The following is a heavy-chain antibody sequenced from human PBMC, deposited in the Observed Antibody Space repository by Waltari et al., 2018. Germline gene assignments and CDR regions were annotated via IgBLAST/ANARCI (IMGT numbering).Heavy chain of an antibody. CDR2: INHSGST. CDR3: ARAQRFLEWLLYDWFDP. D-gene: IGHD3-3*01. CDR1: GGSFSGYY. V-gene: IGHV4-34*01. J-gene: IGHJ5*02. Sequence: QVQLQQWGAGLLKPSETLSLTCAVYGGSFSGYYWSWIRQPPGKGLEWIGEINHSGSTNYTPSLKSRVTISVDTSKNQFSLKLSSVTAADTAVYYCARAQRFLEWLLYDWFDPWGQGTLVTVSS.